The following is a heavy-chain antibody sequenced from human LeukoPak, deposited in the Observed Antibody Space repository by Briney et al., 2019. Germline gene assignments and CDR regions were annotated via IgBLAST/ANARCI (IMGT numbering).Heavy chain of an antibody. CDR1: GFTFSSYS. Sequence: GGSLRLSCAASGFTFSSYSMNWVRQAPGKGLEGVSSISSSRSYIYYAVSGKGRFTISRDKAKYSLYLQMNSLSAEDTAVYYCERDRHFDRADAFDIWGQGTMVTVSS. CDR3: ERDRHFDRADAFDI. J-gene: IGHJ3*02. D-gene: IGHD3-9*01. V-gene: IGHV3-21*01. CDR2: ISSSRSYI.